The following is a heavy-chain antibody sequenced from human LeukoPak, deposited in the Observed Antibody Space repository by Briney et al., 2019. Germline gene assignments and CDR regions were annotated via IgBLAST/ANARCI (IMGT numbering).Heavy chain of an antibody. CDR3: AGSSLKWLVLGY. Sequence: TSETLFLICTVSGGSIRSYYWSWIRQPQGKGLEWIGYIYYSGSTNYNPSLKSRVTISVDTSKNQFSLKLSSVTAADTAVYYCAGSSLKWLVLGYWGQGTLVTVSS. V-gene: IGHV4-59*01. D-gene: IGHD6-19*01. CDR2: IYYSGST. CDR1: GGSIRSYY. J-gene: IGHJ4*02.